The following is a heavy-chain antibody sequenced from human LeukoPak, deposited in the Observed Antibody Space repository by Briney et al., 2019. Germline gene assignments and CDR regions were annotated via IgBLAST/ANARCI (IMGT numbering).Heavy chain of an antibody. J-gene: IGHJ4*02. CDR1: NYSISSGYY. CDR3: ARGSGYYYGLDN. V-gene: IGHV4-38-2*02. CDR2: IDHSGST. Sequence: SETLSLTYTVSNYSISSGYYWGWIRQPPGKGLEWIGSIDHSGSTYYNPSLKSRVTISVDTSKNQFSLKLTSVTAADTAVYYCARGSGYYYGLDNWGQGILVSVSS. D-gene: IGHD3-10*01.